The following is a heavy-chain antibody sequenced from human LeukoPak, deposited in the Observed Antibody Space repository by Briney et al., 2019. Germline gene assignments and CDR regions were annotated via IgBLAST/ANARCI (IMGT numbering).Heavy chain of an antibody. J-gene: IGHJ4*02. D-gene: IGHD3-3*01. CDR1: GGSISSGGYY. CDR3: ARGKYDFWSCYYSRPLDY. Sequence: SETLSLTCTVSGGSISSGGYYWSWIRQHPGKGLEWIGYIYYSGSTYYNPSLKSRVTISVDTSKNQFSLKLSSVTAADTAVYYCARGKYDFWSCYYSRPLDYWGQGTLVTVSS. V-gene: IGHV4-31*03. CDR2: IYYSGST.